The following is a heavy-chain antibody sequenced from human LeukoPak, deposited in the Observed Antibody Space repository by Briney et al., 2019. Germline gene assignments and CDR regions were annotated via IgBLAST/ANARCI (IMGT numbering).Heavy chain of an antibody. CDR1: GYTFTNYG. V-gene: IGHV1-18*01. CDR3: ARAGDIVVVAVTGAGYYYMDV. J-gene: IGHJ6*03. CDR2: ISAYNGNT. Sequence: ASVKVSCKASGYTFTNYGISWVRQAPGQGLEWMGWISAYNGNTNYSQKLQGRATMTTDTSTSTAYMELRSLRSDDTAVYYCARAGDIVVVAVTGAGYYYMDVWGKGTTVTVSS. D-gene: IGHD2-2*01.